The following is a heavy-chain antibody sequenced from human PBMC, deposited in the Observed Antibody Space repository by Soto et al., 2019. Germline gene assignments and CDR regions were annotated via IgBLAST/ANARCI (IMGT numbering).Heavy chain of an antibody. Sequence: GGSLRLSCAASGFTFSSYEMNWVRQAPGKGLEWVSYISSSGSTIYYADSVKGRFTISRDNAKNSLYLQMNSLRAEDTAVYYCARSFSSSWDPYGMDVWGQGTTVTVSS. J-gene: IGHJ6*02. CDR3: ARSFSSSWDPYGMDV. V-gene: IGHV3-48*03. D-gene: IGHD6-13*01. CDR2: ISSSGSTI. CDR1: GFTFSSYE.